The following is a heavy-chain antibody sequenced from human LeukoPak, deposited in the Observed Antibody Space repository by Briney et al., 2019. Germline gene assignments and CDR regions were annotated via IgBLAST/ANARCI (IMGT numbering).Heavy chain of an antibody. Sequence: GRSLRLSCAASGFTFSSYAMHWVRQAPGKGLEWVAVISYDGSNKYYADSVKGRFTISRDNSKNTLYLQMNSLRAEDTAVYYCARDGGASLYYFDYWGQGTLVTVSS. CDR1: GFTFSSYA. J-gene: IGHJ4*02. CDR2: ISYDGSNK. V-gene: IGHV3-30-3*01. CDR3: ARDGGASLYYFDY. D-gene: IGHD4-23*01.